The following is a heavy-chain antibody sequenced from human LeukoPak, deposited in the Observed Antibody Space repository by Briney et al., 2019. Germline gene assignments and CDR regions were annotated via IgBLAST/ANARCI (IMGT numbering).Heavy chain of an antibody. CDR3: ARAFWSGYYPDY. CDR2: INHSGST. V-gene: IGHV4-34*01. J-gene: IGHJ4*02. D-gene: IGHD3-3*01. CDR1: GGSFSGYS. Sequence: SETLSLTCAVYGGSFSGYSWSWIRQPPGKGLEWIGEINHSGSTNYNPSLKSRVTISVDTSKNQFSLKLSSVTAADTAVYYCARAFWSGYYPDYWGQGTLVTVSS.